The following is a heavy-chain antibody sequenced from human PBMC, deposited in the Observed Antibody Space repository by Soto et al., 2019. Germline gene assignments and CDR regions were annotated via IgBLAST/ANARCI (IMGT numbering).Heavy chain of an antibody. Sequence: GGSLRLSCAASGFIFSSYAMSWVRQAPGKGLEWVSAISGSGGSTSYADSVKGRFTISRDNSKNTLYLQMNSLRAEDTAVYYCAYSSTPFNYWGQGTLVTVSS. CDR1: GFIFSSYA. CDR2: ISGSGGST. D-gene: IGHD6-13*01. CDR3: AYSSTPFNY. V-gene: IGHV3-23*01. J-gene: IGHJ4*02.